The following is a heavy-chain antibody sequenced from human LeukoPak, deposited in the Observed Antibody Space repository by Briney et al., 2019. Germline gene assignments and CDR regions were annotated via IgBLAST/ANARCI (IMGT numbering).Heavy chain of an antibody. V-gene: IGHV4-34*01. CDR2: INHSGST. D-gene: IGHD1-26*01. Sequence: SETLSLTCAVYGGSFSGYYWIWIRQPPGKGLEWIGEINHSGSTNYNPSLKSRITISIDTSKNQFSLKVRSVTAADTAVYYCARVRVAATWFDPWGQGTLVSVSS. CDR3: ARVRVAATWFDP. CDR1: GGSFSGYY. J-gene: IGHJ5*02.